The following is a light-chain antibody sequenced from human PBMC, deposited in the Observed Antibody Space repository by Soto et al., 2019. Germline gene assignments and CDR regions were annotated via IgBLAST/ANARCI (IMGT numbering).Light chain of an antibody. J-gene: IGKJ1*01. CDR2: GSS. V-gene: IGKV1-27*01. Sequence: DIQMTQSPSSLSASVGDRVTITCRASQGISNFSAWYQQKPGKVPKLLIYGSSTLQSGVPSRFSGSGSGTDFTLTISSLQPEDVATYYCQKYDSDPRTFGQGTKVESK. CDR1: QGISNF. CDR3: QKYDSDPRT.